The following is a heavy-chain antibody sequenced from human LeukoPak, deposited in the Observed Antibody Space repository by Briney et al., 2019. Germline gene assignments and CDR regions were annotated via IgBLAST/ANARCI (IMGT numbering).Heavy chain of an antibody. J-gene: IGHJ4*02. CDR2: IWYDGSNK. CDR3: VRDLPSSGWSFDY. Sequence: GGSLRLSCAASGFIFKTYAMHWVRQAPGKGLEWLTMIWYDGSNKYYGDSVKGRFTISRDNSKNTVYLQMNSLRVEDTAVYYCVRDLPSSGWSFDYWGQGALVTVSS. CDR1: GFIFKTYA. V-gene: IGHV3-33*01. D-gene: IGHD6-19*01.